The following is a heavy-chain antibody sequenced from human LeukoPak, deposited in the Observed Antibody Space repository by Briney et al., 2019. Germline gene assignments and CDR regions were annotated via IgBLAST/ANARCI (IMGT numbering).Heavy chain of an antibody. CDR1: GFTFSDYY. CDR3: ASLRGVNR. V-gene: IGHV3-11*01. CDR2: ISSSGTTI. J-gene: IGHJ4*02. D-gene: IGHD3-10*01. Sequence: PGGSLRLSRAASGFTFSDYYMSWIRQPPGKGLEWVSYISSSGTTIYYADSVRGRFTFSRDNAKNSLYLQMDSLSAEDTAVYYCASLRGVNRWGQGTLVTVSS.